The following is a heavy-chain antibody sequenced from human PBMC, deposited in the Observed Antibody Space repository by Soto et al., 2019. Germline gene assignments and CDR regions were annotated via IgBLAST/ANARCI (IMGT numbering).Heavy chain of an antibody. J-gene: IGHJ6*02. V-gene: IGHV4-59*01. Sequence: PSEPLSLTCTVSGGSISSYYWSWIRQPPGKGLEWIGYIYYSGSTNYNPSLKSRVTISVDTSKNQFSLKLSSVTAADTAVYYCARGGAYYDILTGYYDYYYYGMDVWGQGTTVTVSS. CDR1: GGSISSYY. CDR3: ARGGAYYDILTGYYDYYYYGMDV. CDR2: IYYSGST. D-gene: IGHD3-9*01.